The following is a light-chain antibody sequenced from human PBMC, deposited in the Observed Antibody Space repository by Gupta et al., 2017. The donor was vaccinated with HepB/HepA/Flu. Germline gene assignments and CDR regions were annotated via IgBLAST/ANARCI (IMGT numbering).Light chain of an antibody. CDR2: DAS. CDR3: QQRSNWPVT. J-gene: IGKJ2*01. CDR1: QSVSSY. Sequence: VFTQSPATLSLSPGERATLSCRASQSVSSYLAWYQQKPGQAPRLLIYDASNRATDIPARFSGSGSGTDFTLTISSLEPEDFAVYYCQQRSNWPVTFGQGTKLEIK. V-gene: IGKV3-11*01.